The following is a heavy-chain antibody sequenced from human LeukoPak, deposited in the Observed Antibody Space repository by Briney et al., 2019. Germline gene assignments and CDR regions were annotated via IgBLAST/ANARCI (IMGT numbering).Heavy chain of an antibody. Sequence: ASVKVSCKASGYTFTGCYMHWVRQAPGQGLEWMGRINPNSGGTNYAQKFQGRVTMTRDTSISAAYMELSRLRSDDTAVYYCARDHSGYGWFDPWGQGTLVTVSS. D-gene: IGHD5-12*01. V-gene: IGHV1-2*06. J-gene: IGHJ5*02. CDR2: INPNSGGT. CDR3: ARDHSGYGWFDP. CDR1: GYTFTGCY.